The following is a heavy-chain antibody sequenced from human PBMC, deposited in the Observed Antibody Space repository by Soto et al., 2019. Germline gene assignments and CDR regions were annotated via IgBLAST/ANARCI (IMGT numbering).Heavy chain of an antibody. Sequence: SETLSLTCTVSGGSISSYYWSWIRQPPGKGLEWIGYIYYSGSTNYNPSLKSRVTISVDTSKNQFSLKLSSVTAADTAVYYCARELISSSWDRNYYYYGMDVWGQGTTVTVS. CDR2: IYYSGST. CDR3: ARELISSSWDRNYYYYGMDV. D-gene: IGHD6-13*01. V-gene: IGHV4-59*01. CDR1: GGSISSYY. J-gene: IGHJ6*02.